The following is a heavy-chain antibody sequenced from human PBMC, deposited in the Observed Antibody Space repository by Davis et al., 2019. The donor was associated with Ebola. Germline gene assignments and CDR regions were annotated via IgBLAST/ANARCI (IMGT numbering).Heavy chain of an antibody. D-gene: IGHD4-11*01. V-gene: IGHV4-39*01. Sequence: SETLSLTCTVSGGSISSSSYYWGWIRQPPGKGLEWIGSIYYSGSTYYNPSLKSRVTISVDTSKNQFSLKLSSVTAADTAVYYCARANYSPYYYYYYGMDVWGQGTTVTVSS. CDR3: ARANYSPYYYYYYGMDV. J-gene: IGHJ6*02. CDR2: IYYSGST. CDR1: GGSISSSSYY.